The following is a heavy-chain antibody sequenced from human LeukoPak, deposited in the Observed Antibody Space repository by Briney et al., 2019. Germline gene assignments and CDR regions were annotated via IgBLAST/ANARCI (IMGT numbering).Heavy chain of an antibody. Sequence: PSETLSLTCTVSGGFISSSYWSWIRQPPGKGLAWIGYISYNGDTNYNPSLKSRVTISIDASRNQFSLRLSSVAAADTAVYYCARRYASNWFDPWGQGTLVTVSS. D-gene: IGHD3-16*01. J-gene: IGHJ5*02. CDR3: ARRYASNWFDP. CDR1: GGFISSSY. CDR2: ISYNGDT. V-gene: IGHV4-59*08.